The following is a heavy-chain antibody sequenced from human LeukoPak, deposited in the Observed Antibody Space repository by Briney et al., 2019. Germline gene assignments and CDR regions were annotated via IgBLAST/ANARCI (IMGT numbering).Heavy chain of an antibody. CDR2: IFTSGIA. Sequence: SETLSLTCTVSGGSIGIYYWNWIRQPAGKGLEWIGRIFTSGIANYNPSLKSRVTMSVDTSKNQFSLNLSSVTAADTAVYYCAREISGTYYNPLGYMDVWGKGTTVTVSS. J-gene: IGHJ6*03. CDR3: AREISGTYYNPLGYMDV. CDR1: GGSIGIYY. D-gene: IGHD3-10*01. V-gene: IGHV4-4*07.